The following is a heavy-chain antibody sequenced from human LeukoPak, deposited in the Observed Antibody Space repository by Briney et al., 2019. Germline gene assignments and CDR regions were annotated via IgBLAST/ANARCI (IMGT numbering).Heavy chain of an antibody. CDR3: ARDYKYAFDN. CDR1: GFTFSAHS. J-gene: IGHJ4*02. D-gene: IGHD5-24*01. CDR2: IGISSGNT. V-gene: IGHV3-48*01. Sequence: GGSLRLSCAASGFTFSAHSMNWVRQAPGKGLEWISYIGISSGNTKYADSVKGRFTISGDKAKNSLYLQMNSLRVEDTAVYYCARDYKYAFDNWGQGTLVTVSS.